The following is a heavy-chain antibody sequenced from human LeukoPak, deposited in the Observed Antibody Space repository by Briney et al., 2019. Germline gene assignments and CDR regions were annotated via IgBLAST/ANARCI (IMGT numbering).Heavy chain of an antibody. D-gene: IGHD6-13*01. CDR2: IYYSGGT. J-gene: IGHJ4*02. CDR3: ARVWRSSSSPYFFDC. CDR1: GFTVSSNC. V-gene: IGHV4-59*04. Sequence: PGGSLRLSCAASGFTVSSNCMSWVRQPPGKGLEWIGSIYYSGGTYYNPSLKSRVTMSVDTSKNQFSLKLSSVTAADTAVYYCARVWRSSSSPYFFDCWGQGTLVTVSS.